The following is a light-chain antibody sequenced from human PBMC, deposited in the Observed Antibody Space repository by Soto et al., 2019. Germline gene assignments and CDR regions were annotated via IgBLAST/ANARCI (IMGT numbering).Light chain of an antibody. V-gene: IGLV1-40*01. CDR3: QSYDSSLSGWV. J-gene: IGLJ3*02. Sequence: QAVVTQPPSVSRAPGQRVTISCTGSSSNIGAGYDVHWYQQLPGTAPKLLIYGNSNRPSGVPDRFSGSKSGTSASLAITGPPAEDEADYYCQSYDSSLSGWVFGGGTKVTVL. CDR1: SSNIGAGYD. CDR2: GNS.